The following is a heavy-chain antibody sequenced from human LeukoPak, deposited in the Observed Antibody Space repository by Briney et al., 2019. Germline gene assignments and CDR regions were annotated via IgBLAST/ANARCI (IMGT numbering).Heavy chain of an antibody. J-gene: IGHJ4*02. D-gene: IGHD1-1*01. Sequence: SQTLSLTCAISGDSVSSKSASWNSIRQSPSRGLEWLGRTYYRSKWYFEYAVSVKSRIRINPDTSQNQFSLQLSSLTIEDTAVYYCARAGGTFDNWGQGTLVTVSS. CDR2: TYYRSKWYF. CDR1: GDSVSSKSAS. V-gene: IGHV6-1*01. CDR3: ARAGGTFDN.